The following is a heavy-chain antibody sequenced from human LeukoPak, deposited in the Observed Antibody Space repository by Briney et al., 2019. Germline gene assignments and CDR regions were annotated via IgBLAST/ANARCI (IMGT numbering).Heavy chain of an antibody. Sequence: PGGSLRLSCATSGFTFSHSWMSWVRQAPGKGLEWVANIKQDGSEKYYVDSVKGRFTISRDNAKNSLYLQMNSLRAEDTAVYYCARTMGFFVVVPAAPDYWGQGTLVTVSS. CDR2: IKQDGSEK. V-gene: IGHV3-7*01. D-gene: IGHD2-2*01. J-gene: IGHJ4*02. CDR3: ARTMGFFVVVPAAPDY. CDR1: GFTFSHSW.